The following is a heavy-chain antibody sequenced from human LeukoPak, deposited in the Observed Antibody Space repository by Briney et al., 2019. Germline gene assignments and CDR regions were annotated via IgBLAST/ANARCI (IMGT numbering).Heavy chain of an antibody. CDR3: ARSAYNSGYVYFDH. J-gene: IGHJ4*02. V-gene: IGHV1-2*02. D-gene: IGHD3-16*01. CDR2: IDPNNDNI. CDR1: GYTFTGCF. Sequence: ASVKVSCKASGYTFTGCFIHYVRPGPGQGLGWMVWIDPNNDNIRYSETFKDRVTMTRDTSTNTAYMELSWLRSDDTALYYCARSAYNSGYVYFDHWGQGTLVIVSS.